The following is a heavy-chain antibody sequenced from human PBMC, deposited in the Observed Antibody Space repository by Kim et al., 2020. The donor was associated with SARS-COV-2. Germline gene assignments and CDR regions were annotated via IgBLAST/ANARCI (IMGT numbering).Heavy chain of an antibody. J-gene: IGHJ4*02. CDR3: ARTRMTYYYDSSGYGFDY. V-gene: IGHV4-34*01. D-gene: IGHD3-22*01. Sequence: KSRVTISGDTSKNQCSLKLSSVTAADTAVYYCARTRMTYYYDSSGYGFDYWGQGTLVTVSS.